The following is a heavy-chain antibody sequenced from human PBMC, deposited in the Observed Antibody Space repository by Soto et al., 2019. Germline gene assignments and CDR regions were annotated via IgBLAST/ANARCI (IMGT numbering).Heavy chain of an antibody. J-gene: IGHJ4*02. CDR3: AKESLFPSIQAIITN. Sequence: EVRLSESGGGLARPGGSLRLSCEASGLNFAGYAMSWVRQAPGKGLDWVSSLSSSGEKTYYSDSVRGRFTISRDNTKNTVYLQMNNMTADDTAVYFCAKESLFPSIQAIITNWGQGVVVTVSS. CDR2: LSSSGEKT. D-gene: IGHD2-2*01. CDR1: GLNFAGYA. V-gene: IGHV3-23*01.